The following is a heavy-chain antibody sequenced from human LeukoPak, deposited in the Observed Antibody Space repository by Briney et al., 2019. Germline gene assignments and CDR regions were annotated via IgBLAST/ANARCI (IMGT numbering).Heavy chain of an antibody. J-gene: IGHJ4*02. V-gene: IGHV3-48*03. CDR2: ISSSGSTI. D-gene: IGHD3-22*01. CDR3: ARARTMIVVVPYDY. Sequence: GGSLRLSCAASGFTFSSYEMNWVRQAPGKGLEWVSYISSSGSTIYYADSVEGRFTISRDNAKNSLYLQMNSLRAEDTAVYYCARARTMIVVVPYDYWGQGTLVTVSS. CDR1: GFTFSSYE.